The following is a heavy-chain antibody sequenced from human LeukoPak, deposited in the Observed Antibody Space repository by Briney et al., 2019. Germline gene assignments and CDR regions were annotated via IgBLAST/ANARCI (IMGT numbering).Heavy chain of an antibody. Sequence: SVKVSCKASGGTFSSHAISWVRQAPGQGLEWMGRIIPIFGTANYAQKFQGRVTITTGESTSTAYMELSSLRSEDTAVYYCAIVREDLYDYVWSHWGQGTLVTVSS. CDR1: GGTFSSHA. J-gene: IGHJ4*02. CDR3: AIVREDLYDYVWSH. D-gene: IGHD3-16*01. V-gene: IGHV1-69*05. CDR2: IIPIFGTA.